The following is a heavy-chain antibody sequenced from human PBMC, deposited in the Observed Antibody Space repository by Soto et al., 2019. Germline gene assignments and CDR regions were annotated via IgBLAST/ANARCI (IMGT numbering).Heavy chain of an antibody. CDR1: GGSISDYY. Sequence: ETLSLTCTVSGGSISDYYWTWIRQTAGKGLEWIGRIYSSGSTNYNPSLKGRVSMSVDRSKNQFSLRLTSVTAADTAVYYCARDGGFSSGWSAFFDYWGRGILVTVSS. D-gene: IGHD6-19*01. J-gene: IGHJ4*02. V-gene: IGHV4-4*07. CDR3: ARDGGFSSGWSAFFDY. CDR2: IYSSGST.